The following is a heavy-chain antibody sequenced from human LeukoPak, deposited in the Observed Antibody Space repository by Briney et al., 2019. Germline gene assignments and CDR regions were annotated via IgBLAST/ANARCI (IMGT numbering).Heavy chain of an antibody. Sequence: SVTVSCTASGGTFSSYTISWVRQAPGQGLEWMGRIIPILGIANYAQKFQGRVTITADKYTSTAYMELSSLRSEDTAVYYCARSITVVAALDAWGQGTLVTVSS. D-gene: IGHD2-15*01. CDR3: ARSITVVAALDA. J-gene: IGHJ5*02. V-gene: IGHV1-69*02. CDR2: IIPILGIA. CDR1: GGTFSSYT.